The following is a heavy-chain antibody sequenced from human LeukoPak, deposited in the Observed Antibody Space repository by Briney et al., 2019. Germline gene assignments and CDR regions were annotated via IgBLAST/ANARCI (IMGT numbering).Heavy chain of an antibody. CDR2: INPSGGST. D-gene: IGHD2-15*01. CDR3: ATTRGSVAATKVAFDI. V-gene: IGHV1-46*03. J-gene: IGHJ3*02. CDR1: GYTFTSYY. Sequence: ASVKVSCKASGYTFTSYYMHWVRQAPGQGLEWMGIINPSGGSTSYAQKFQGRVTMTRDTSTSTVYKELSSLRSEDTAVYYCATTRGSVAATKVAFDIWGQGTMVTVSS.